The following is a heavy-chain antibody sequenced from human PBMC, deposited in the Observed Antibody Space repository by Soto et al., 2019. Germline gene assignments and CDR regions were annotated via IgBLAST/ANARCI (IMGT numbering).Heavy chain of an antibody. CDR1: SGSISSSNW. V-gene: IGHV4-4*02. D-gene: IGHD6-6*01. CDR2: IYHSGST. CDR3: ARGVMSSSGYYYYYYMDV. J-gene: IGHJ6*03. Sequence: SETLSLTCAVSSGSISSSNWWSWVRQPPGKGLEWIGEIYHSGSTNYNPSLKSRVTISVDKSKNQFSLKLSSVTAADTAVYYCARGVMSSSGYYYYYYMDVWGKGTTVTVSS.